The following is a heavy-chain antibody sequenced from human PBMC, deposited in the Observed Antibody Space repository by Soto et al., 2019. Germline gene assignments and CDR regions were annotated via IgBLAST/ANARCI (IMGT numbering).Heavy chain of an antibody. V-gene: IGHV3-9*01. CDR2: ISWNNGNI. CDR1: VFTFDDYA. Sequence: GGSLRLSCAASVFTFDDYAMHWVRQAPGKGLEWVSGISWNNGNIGYADSVKGRFTISRDNAKNSLYLQMNSLRAEDTALYYCAKDIRGDYGFDYWGQGTLVTVSS. CDR3: AKDIRGDYGFDY. D-gene: IGHD4-17*01. J-gene: IGHJ4*02.